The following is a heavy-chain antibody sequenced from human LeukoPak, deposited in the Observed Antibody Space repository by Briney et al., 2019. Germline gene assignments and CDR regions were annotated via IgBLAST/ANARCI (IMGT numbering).Heavy chain of an antibody. J-gene: IGHJ4*02. CDR3: ARDSGSYPLGFDY. CDR1: GFTVSSNY. D-gene: IGHD1-26*01. V-gene: IGHV3-66*02. CDR2: IYSGGST. Sequence: PGGSLRLSCAASGFTVSSNYMSWVRQAPGKGLEWVSVIYSGGSTYYADSVKGRFTISRDNSKNTLYLQMNSLRAEDTAVYYCARDSGSYPLGFDYWGQGTLVTVSS.